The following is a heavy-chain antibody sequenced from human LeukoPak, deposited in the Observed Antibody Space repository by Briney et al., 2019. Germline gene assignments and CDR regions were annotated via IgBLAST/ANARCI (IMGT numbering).Heavy chain of an antibody. CDR2: INPNSGGT. CDR3: ARDWGDTAMVQPYVY. CDR1: GYTFTGYY. Sequence: ASVKVSCKASGYTFTGYYMHWVRQAPGQGLEWMGWINPNSGGTNYAQKFQGRVTMTRDTSISTAYMELSRLRSDDTAVYYCARDWGDTAMVQPYVYWGQGTLVTVSS. V-gene: IGHV1-2*02. D-gene: IGHD5-18*01. J-gene: IGHJ4*02.